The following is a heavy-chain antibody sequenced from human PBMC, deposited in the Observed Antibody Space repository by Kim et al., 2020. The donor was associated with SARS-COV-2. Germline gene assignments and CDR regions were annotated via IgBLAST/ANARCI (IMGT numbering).Heavy chain of an antibody. J-gene: IGHJ4*02. CDR3: AKDHYYDSSGYYSRSEAGY. CDR2: IWYDGSNK. CDR1: GFTFSSYG. Sequence: GGSLRLSCAASGFTFSSYGMHWVRQAPGKGLEWVAVIWYDGSNKYYADSVKGRFTISRDNSKNTLYLQMNSLRAEDTAVYYCAKDHYYDSSGYYSRSEAGYWGQGTLVTVSS. D-gene: IGHD3-22*01. V-gene: IGHV3-33*06.